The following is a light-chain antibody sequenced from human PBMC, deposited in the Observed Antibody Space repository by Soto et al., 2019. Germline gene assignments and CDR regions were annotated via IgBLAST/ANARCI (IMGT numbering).Light chain of an antibody. V-gene: IGKV3-15*01. CDR1: QSLSSN. CDR2: GAS. CDR3: QQYNNWPPWT. Sequence: EIVMTQSPATLSVSPGERATLSCRASQSLSSNLAWYQQKPGQAPRLLIYGASTRATGIPARFSGSGSGTEFTLTISSLQSEDFAVYYCQQYNNWPPWTFDQGTKVEIK. J-gene: IGKJ1*01.